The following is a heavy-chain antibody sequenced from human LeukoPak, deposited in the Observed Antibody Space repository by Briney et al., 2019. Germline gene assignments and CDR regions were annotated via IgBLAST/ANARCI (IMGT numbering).Heavy chain of an antibody. CDR1: GYTFTSYG. D-gene: IGHD3-16*01. CDR2: ISAYNGNT. V-gene: IGHV1-18*01. Sequence: ASVKVSCKASGYTFTSYGISWVRQAPGQGLEWMGWISAYNGNTNYAQKLQGRVTMTTDTSTSTDYMELRSLRPDDTAVYYCAREPLLITQGYYYYYYYMDVWGKGTTVTVSS. J-gene: IGHJ6*03. CDR3: AREPLLITQGYYYYYYYMDV.